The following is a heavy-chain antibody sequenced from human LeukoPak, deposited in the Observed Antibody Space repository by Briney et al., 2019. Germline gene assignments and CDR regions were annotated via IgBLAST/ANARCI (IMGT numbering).Heavy chain of an antibody. J-gene: IGHJ4*02. D-gene: IGHD2-15*01. CDR3: GKGYCSGGVCYSIYFDY. V-gene: IGHV3-7*01. CDR2: IKQDGSKK. CDR1: GFSISTYW. Sequence: PGGSLRLSCAASGFSISTYWMSWVRQAPGKGLEWVANIKQDGSKKYYVDSVKGRFTMSRDNAKNSLYLQMSSLRAEDTAVYYWGKGYCSGGVCYSIYFDYWGQGTLVTVSS.